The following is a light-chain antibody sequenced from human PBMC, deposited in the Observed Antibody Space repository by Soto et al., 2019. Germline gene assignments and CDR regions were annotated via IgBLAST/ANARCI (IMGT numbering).Light chain of an antibody. CDR2: DAS. CDR1: QSVSSY. J-gene: IGKJ1*01. V-gene: IGKV3-11*01. Sequence: EIVLTQSPATLSLSPGERATLSCRASQSVSSYLAWYQQKPGQAPRLLIYDASNRATGIPARLSGSGSGPDFTLTISSLEPEDFPVYYCQQRSNWPPWTFGQGTKVEIK. CDR3: QQRSNWPPWT.